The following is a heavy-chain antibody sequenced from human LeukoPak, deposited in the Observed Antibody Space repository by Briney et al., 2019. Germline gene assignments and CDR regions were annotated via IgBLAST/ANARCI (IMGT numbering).Heavy chain of an antibody. CDR3: ARDDYYYDSNGYYADAFDI. J-gene: IGHJ3*02. CDR2: ISSSSSYK. Sequence: GGSLRLSCTGSGVIFSGYSMNWVRQAPGKGLEWVSSISSSSSYKYYADSVKGQFTISRDNAKNSLYLQMDSLRAEDTAVYYCARDDYYYDSNGYYADAFDIWGHGTVVTVSS. CDR1: GVIFSGYS. D-gene: IGHD3-22*01. V-gene: IGHV3-21*06.